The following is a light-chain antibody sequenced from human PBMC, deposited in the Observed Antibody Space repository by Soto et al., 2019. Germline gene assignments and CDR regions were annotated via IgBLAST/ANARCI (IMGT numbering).Light chain of an antibody. CDR3: SSYTSSSAPCV. J-gene: IGLJ1*01. V-gene: IGLV1-40*01. CDR1: SSNIGAGYD. Sequence: QSVLTQPPSVSGAPGQRVTISCTGTSSNIGAGYDVHWYRQLPGTAPKLLIYLNINRPSGVPNRFSGSKSGTSASLTITGLQAEDEADYYCSSYTSSSAPCVFGTGTRSPS. CDR2: LNI.